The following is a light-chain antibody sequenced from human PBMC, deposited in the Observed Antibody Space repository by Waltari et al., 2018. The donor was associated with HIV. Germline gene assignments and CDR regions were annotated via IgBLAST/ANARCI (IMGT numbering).Light chain of an antibody. J-gene: IGLJ3*02. CDR2: SNS. V-gene: IGLV1-44*01. Sequence: QSVLTQPPSASGTPGQRVSISCSGSSSNVGSNIVNWYQHLPGTAPKLLIFSNSLRPSGVTDRFSGSRSGTSASLAISGLQSEDEADYYCVAWDDSLSGWVFGGGTKLTVL. CDR1: SSNVGSNI. CDR3: VAWDDSLSGWV.